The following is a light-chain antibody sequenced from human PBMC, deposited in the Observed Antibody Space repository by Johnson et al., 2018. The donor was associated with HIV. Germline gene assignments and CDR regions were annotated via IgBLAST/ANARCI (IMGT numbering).Light chain of an antibody. CDR3: ATWDSSLSVYV. CDR2: DNS. Sequence: QSVLTQPPSVSAAPGQKVTISCSGSSSKIGNKYVSWYQQLPGTAPKVLIYDNSKRPSGIPDRFSGSKSGTSATLVITGLQTGDEADYHCATWDSSLSVYVCGTGTQVTVL. V-gene: IGLV1-51*01. J-gene: IGLJ1*01. CDR1: SSKIGNKY.